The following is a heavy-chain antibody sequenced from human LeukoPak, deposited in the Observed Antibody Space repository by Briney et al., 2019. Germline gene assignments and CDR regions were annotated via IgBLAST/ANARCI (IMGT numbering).Heavy chain of an antibody. CDR3: AKGLAYYFDY. CDR1: GFTFSSYG. Sequence: GGSLRLSCAASGFTFSSYGMHWVRQAPGKGLEWVAVISYDGSNKYYADSVKGRFTISRDNSKNTLSLQMNSLRAEDTAVYYCAKGLAYYFDYWGQGTLVTVSS. CDR2: ISYDGSNK. J-gene: IGHJ4*02. D-gene: IGHD3-16*01. V-gene: IGHV3-30*18.